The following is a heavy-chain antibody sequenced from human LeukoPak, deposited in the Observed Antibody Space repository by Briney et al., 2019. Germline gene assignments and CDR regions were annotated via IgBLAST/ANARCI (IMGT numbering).Heavy chain of an antibody. CDR3: ARDSQLDF. CDR1: GFTLNKYA. CDR2: ISSDGREE. V-gene: IGHV3-30*04. D-gene: IGHD6-6*01. J-gene: IGHJ4*02. Sequence: GGSLRLSCAASGFTLNKYAMHWVRQAPGQGLESVAVISSDGREEFYPDSVKGRFTISRDTSKNTLYLQMNTLRVEDTAVYYCARDSQLDFWGQGTLVTVSS.